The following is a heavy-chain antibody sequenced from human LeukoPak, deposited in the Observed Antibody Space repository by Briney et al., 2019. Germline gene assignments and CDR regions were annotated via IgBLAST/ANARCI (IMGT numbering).Heavy chain of an antibody. V-gene: IGHV4-34*01. J-gene: IGHJ4*02. Sequence: SETLSLTCAVYGGSFSGYYWSWIRQPPGKGLEWIGEINHSGSTNYNPSLKSRVTISVDTSKNQFSLKLSSVTAADTAVYYCARVDAYGSGSYYIHPPFDYWGQGTLVTVSS. CDR1: GGSFSGYY. CDR2: INHSGST. D-gene: IGHD3-10*01. CDR3: ARVDAYGSGSYYIHPPFDY.